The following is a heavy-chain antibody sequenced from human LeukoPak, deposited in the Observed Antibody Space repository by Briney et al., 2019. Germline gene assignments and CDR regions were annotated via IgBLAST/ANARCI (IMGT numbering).Heavy chain of an antibody. V-gene: IGHV3-21*01. CDR2: ISSSSSYI. CDR1: GFTFSNYT. CDR3: ARDRLAGTGFDY. D-gene: IGHD1-14*01. Sequence: PGGSLRLSCAASGFTFSNYTMNWVRQAPGKGLEWVSSISSSSSYIYYADSVKGRFTISRDNAKNSLYLQMNSLRAEDTAVYYCARDRLAGTGFDYWGQGTLVTVSS. J-gene: IGHJ4*02.